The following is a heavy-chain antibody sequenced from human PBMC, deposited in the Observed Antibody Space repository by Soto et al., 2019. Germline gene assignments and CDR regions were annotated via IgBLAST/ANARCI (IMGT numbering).Heavy chain of an antibody. V-gene: IGHV3-9*01. D-gene: IGHD6-6*01. J-gene: IGHJ6*02. CDR2: ISWNSGSI. CDR3: AKAGDSSSSGMSGGMDV. CDR1: GFTFDDYA. Sequence: LRLSCAASGFTFDDYAIHWVRQSPCKVLEWVSGISWNSGSIGYADSVKGRLTISRDNAKNSLYLQMNSLRAEDTALYYCAKAGDSSSSGMSGGMDVWGQGTTVTVSS.